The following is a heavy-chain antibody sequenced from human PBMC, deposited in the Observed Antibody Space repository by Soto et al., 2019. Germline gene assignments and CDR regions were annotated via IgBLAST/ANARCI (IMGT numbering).Heavy chain of an antibody. D-gene: IGHD3-16*01. J-gene: IGHJ6*02. V-gene: IGHV1-18*01. CDR2: INTYNGNT. CDR3: AMVDVYVTPSPQDV. CDR1: GYTFTRYG. Sequence: QVQLVQSGAEVKNPGASVKVSCKASGYTFTRYGIGWARQAPGQGLEWMGWINTYNGNTNYAQNVQGRVTLTTDTATSTAYMELRRLISNYTAIYYCAMVDVYVTPSPQDVWGQGTTVIVSS.